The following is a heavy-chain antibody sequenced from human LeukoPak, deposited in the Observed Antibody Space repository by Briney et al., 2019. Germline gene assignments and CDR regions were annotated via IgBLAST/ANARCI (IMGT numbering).Heavy chain of an antibody. J-gene: IGHJ4*02. V-gene: IGHV3-33*01. D-gene: IGHD2-2*01. CDR2: IWYDGSNK. CDR1: GFTFSSYG. CDR3: AREYIASKYQPLLYGAHFDY. Sequence: PGGSLRLSCAASGFTFSSYGMHWVRQAPGKGLEWVAVIWYDGSNKYYADSVKGRFTISRDNSKNTLYLQMNSLRAEDTAVYYCAREYIASKYQPLLYGAHFDYWGQGTLVTVSS.